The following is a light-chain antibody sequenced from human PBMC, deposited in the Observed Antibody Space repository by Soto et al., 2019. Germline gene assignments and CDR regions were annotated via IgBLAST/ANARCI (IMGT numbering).Light chain of an antibody. V-gene: IGKV3-20*01. CDR1: QSVSSSY. CDR2: GTS. Sequence: EIVLTQSPGPLSLSPGERATLSCRASQSVSSSYLAWYQQKPGQAPRLLMYGTSSRATGIPDRFSGSGSGTDFTLTISRLEPEDFAVYYCQQYGSSPPTLGPGTKVDIK. CDR3: QQYGSSPPT. J-gene: IGKJ3*01.